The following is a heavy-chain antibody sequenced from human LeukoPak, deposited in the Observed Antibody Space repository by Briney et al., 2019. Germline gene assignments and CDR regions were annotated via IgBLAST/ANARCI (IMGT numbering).Heavy chain of an antibody. V-gene: IGHV3-64*02. J-gene: IGHJ4*02. CDR1: GFTFSSYS. CDR2: ISSNGGST. CDR3: ARMTLYGSGTVD. D-gene: IGHD3-10*01. Sequence: GGSLRLSCAASGFTFSSYSMHWVRQAPGKGLEYVSGISSNGGSTYYADSVKGRFTISRDNSKNTVNLQMGSLRIEDTAIYHCARMTLYGSGTVDWGQGILVTVSS.